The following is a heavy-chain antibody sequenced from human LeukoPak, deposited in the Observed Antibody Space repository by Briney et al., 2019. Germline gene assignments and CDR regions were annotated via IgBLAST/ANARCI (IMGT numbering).Heavy chain of an antibody. Sequence: SVKVSCKASGGTFSSYAISWVRQAPGQGLEWMGRIILILGIANYAQKFQGRVTITADKSTSTAYMELSSLRSEDTAVYYCARGYDSSGYYYYFDYWGQGTLVTVSS. D-gene: IGHD3-22*01. CDR1: GGTFSSYA. V-gene: IGHV1-69*04. J-gene: IGHJ4*02. CDR2: IILILGIA. CDR3: ARGYDSSGYYYYFDY.